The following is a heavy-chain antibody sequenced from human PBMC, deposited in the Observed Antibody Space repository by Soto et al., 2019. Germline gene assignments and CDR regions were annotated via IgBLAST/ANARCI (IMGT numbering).Heavy chain of an antibody. D-gene: IGHD4-17*01. J-gene: IGHJ4*02. CDR1: GGSVTNSSYY. CDR3: VSQRTTVPTQAYIDY. CDR2: VYYKGRS. V-gene: IGHV4-39*01. Sequence: SETLSLTCTVSGGSVTNSSYYWGWIRQSPGKGLEWIGSVYYKGRSYSKSSVKSGVTISVDTSKNRFSLSLNSVTASDTAVYFCVSQRTTVPTQAYIDYWGAGAVVTV.